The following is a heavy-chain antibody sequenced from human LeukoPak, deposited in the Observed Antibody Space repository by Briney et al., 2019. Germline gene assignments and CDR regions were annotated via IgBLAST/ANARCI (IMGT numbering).Heavy chain of an antibody. D-gene: IGHD2-2*01. Sequence: GGCLRRACAASGFTLSPYWVDWVRQAPGKGLGWVSRINSDGSSTTYADYVKGRFTISRDNTKNTLYLQMNILRAEDTAVYYCTRARCSRTSCNTESDYWGQGTLVTVSS. CDR2: INSDGSST. J-gene: IGHJ4*02. CDR3: TRARCSRTSCNTESDY. CDR1: GFTLSPYW. V-gene: IGHV3-74*01.